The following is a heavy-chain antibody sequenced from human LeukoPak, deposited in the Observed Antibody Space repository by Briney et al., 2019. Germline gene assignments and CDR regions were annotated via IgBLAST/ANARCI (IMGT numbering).Heavy chain of an antibody. CDR3: ARGDYDILTGYYNDY. V-gene: IGHV4-61*02. D-gene: IGHD3-9*01. CDR1: GGSISSSSYY. J-gene: IGHJ4*02. Sequence: PSETLSLTCTVSGGSISSSSYYWSWIRQPAGKGLEWIGRIYTSGSTNYNPSLKSRVTMSVDTSKNQFSLKLSSVTAADTAVYYCARGDYDILTGYYNDYWGQGTLVTVSS. CDR2: IYTSGST.